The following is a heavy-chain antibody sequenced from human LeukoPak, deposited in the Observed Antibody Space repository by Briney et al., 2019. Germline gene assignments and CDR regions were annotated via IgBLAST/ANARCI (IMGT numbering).Heavy chain of an antibody. Sequence: ASVKVSCKAYGGTFDNYAISWVRQAPGQGLEWMGGIIPIFGTANYAQKFQGRVTITADESTSTAYMELSSLRSEDTAVYYCARFVYEKETQLTDYWGQGTLVTVSS. V-gene: IGHV1-69*13. CDR3: ARFVYEKETQLTDY. CDR1: GGTFDNYA. D-gene: IGHD2/OR15-2a*01. J-gene: IGHJ4*02. CDR2: IIPIFGTA.